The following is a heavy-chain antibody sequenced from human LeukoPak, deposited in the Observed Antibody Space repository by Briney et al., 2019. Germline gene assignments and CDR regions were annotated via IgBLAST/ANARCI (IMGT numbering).Heavy chain of an antibody. J-gene: IGHJ4*02. V-gene: IGHV4-39*01. Sequence: SSETLSLTCTVSGDSISSSSFYWGWIRRPPGKGLEWIGSIYYSGSTYYNPSLKSRVTISVDTSKNQFSLKVSSVTAADTAVYYCARQSYSNYVALDYWGQGTLVTVSS. CDR2: IYYSGST. CDR1: GDSISSSSFY. D-gene: IGHD4-11*01. CDR3: ARQSYSNYVALDY.